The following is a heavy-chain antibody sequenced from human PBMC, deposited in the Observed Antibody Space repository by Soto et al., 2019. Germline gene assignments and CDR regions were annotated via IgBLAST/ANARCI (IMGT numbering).Heavy chain of an antibody. V-gene: IGHV5-51*01. D-gene: IGHD4-4*01. J-gene: IGHJ4*02. Sequence: PXESLTISCKASGYRFTSYWIGWVRQVPGKGLDWMGIIYPGDSDTRYSPSFQGQVTISADRSISTAYLQWSSLKASDTAMYYCARQPAMTTVTTIDYWGQGTLVTVSS. CDR2: IYPGDSDT. CDR1: GYRFTSYW. CDR3: ARQPAMTTVTTIDY.